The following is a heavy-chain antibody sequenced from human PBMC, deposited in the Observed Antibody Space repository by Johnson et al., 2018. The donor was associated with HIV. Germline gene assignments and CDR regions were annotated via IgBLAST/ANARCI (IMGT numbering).Heavy chain of an antibody. V-gene: IGHV3-11*04. D-gene: IGHD1-26*01. CDR1: GFPFSGHN. J-gene: IGHJ3*02. Sequence: QVQLVESGGGSVKPRGSLRLSCAASGFPFSGHNMGWVHQAPGKGLEFLSYISSSGSSTYYIDSVKGRFTISRDNSKNTLYLQMNSLRAEDTAVYYCAKSGFSGSYQGAYDIWGQGTMVTVSS. CDR3: AKSGFSGSYQGAYDI. CDR2: ISSSGSST.